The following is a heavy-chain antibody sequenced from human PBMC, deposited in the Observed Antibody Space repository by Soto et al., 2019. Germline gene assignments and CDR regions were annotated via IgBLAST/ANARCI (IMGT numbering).Heavy chain of an antibody. Sequence: GGSLRLSCAASAFTFSNYAMSWVRQAPGKGLEWVSALSGSGGHTYYADSVKGRFTISRDNSKSTLSLQMNSLRAEDTAVYYCAKGASGYGPRFFDYWGQGTLVTVSS. J-gene: IGHJ4*02. CDR3: AKGASGYGPRFFDY. CDR1: AFTFSNYA. V-gene: IGHV3-23*01. D-gene: IGHD5-18*01. CDR2: LSGSGGHT.